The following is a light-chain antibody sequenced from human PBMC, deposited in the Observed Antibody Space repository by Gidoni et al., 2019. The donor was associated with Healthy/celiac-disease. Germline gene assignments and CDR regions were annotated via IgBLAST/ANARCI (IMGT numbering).Light chain of an antibody. J-gene: IGLJ2*01. CDR2: SNN. CDR3: AAWDDSLNGLV. CDR1: RSHIGSNT. Sequence: QSVLTQSPSASGTPGQRVTIACSGSRSHIGSNTVNWYQQPPGTAPKLLIYSNNQRPSGVPDRFSGSKSGTSASLAISGLQSEDEADYYCAAWDDSLNGLVFGGGTKLTVL. V-gene: IGLV1-44*01.